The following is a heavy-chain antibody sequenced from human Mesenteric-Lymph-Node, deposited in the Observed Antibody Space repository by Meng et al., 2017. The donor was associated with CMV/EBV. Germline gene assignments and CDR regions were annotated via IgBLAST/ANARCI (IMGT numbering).Heavy chain of an antibody. V-gene: IGHV1-18*01. D-gene: IGHD2/OR15-2a*01. CDR3: ARHSLTSMPATPLQAGRSFDF. Sequence: ASVKVSCKASGYSFSSFGVSWVRLAPGRGLEWMGWISAYNGNTRLAQKLQGRVTMTTDTSTSTAYMELTSLKSDDTAVYFWARHSLTSMPATPLQAGRSFDFWGQGTLVTVSS. CDR1: GYSFSSFG. CDR2: ISAYNGNT. J-gene: IGHJ4*02.